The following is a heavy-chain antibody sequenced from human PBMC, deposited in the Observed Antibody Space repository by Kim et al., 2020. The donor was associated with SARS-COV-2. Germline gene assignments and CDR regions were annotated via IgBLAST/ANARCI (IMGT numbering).Heavy chain of an antibody. CDR3: AREVYTSGCFAPLGYYYGRDV. D-gene: IGHD6-19*01. CDR2: ITTESNYI. Sequence: GGSLRLSCVASEFSLSSHSMNWVRQAPGKGLEWVSSITTESNYIFYADSVKRRFSISRDNAKNTLYLDMDSLRGEDTAVYYCAREVYTSGCFAPLGYYYGRDVWGQGTTVTVSS. V-gene: IGHV3-21*06. CDR1: EFSLSSHS. J-gene: IGHJ6*02.